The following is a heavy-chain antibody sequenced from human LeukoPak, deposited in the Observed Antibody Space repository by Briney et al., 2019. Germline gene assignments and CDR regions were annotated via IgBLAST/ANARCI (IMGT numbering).Heavy chain of an antibody. CDR2: ISYDGGDK. CDR1: GFTFSSYA. V-gene: IGHV3-30-3*01. J-gene: IGHJ4*02. D-gene: IGHD1-20*01. Sequence: GGSLRLSCAASGFTFSSYAIHWVRQAPGKGLEWVAFISYDGGDKRYAESVEGRITISRDNSRKTLYLQMHSLGPEDTAIYYCARDLSERYSIDYWGQGTLVTVSS. CDR3: ARDLSERYSIDY.